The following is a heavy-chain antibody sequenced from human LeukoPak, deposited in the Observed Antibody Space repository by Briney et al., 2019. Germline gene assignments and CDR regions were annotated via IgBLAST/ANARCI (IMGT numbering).Heavy chain of an antibody. D-gene: IGHD2-15*01. CDR3: ARAYCSGGSCSVFDY. CDR2: IWYDGSNK. V-gene: IGHV3-33*01. CDR1: GFTFSSYG. Sequence: GGSLRLSCAAPGFTFSSYGMHWVRQAPGKGLEWVAVIWYDGSNKYYADSVKGRFTISRDNSKNTLYLQMNSLRAEDTAVYYCARAYCSGGSCSVFDYWGQGTLVTVSS. J-gene: IGHJ4*02.